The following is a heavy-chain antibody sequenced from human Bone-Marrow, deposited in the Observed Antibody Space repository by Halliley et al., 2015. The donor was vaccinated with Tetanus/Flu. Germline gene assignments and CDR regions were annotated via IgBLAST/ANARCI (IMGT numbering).Heavy chain of an antibody. V-gene: IGHV5-51*01. Sequence: VQLVQSGVEMKKPGESLKISCEGSGYNFSNSWIAWVRRMPGKGLEWMGIIFPDDSDTRYNPSFQGQVSMSADKSMNTAYLQWGSLKASDTAVYYCARTITLSRCGNTGCLYGMDVWGQGTTVIVSS. CDR1: GYNFSNSW. J-gene: IGHJ6*02. CDR3: ARTITLSRCGNTGCLYGMDV. CDR2: IFPDDSDT. D-gene: IGHD5-12*01.